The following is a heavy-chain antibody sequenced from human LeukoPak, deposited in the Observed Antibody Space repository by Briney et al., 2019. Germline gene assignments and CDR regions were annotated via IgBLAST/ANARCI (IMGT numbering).Heavy chain of an antibody. CDR2: ISGSGGTT. J-gene: IGHJ4*02. D-gene: IGHD3-10*01. V-gene: IGHV3-23*01. CDR3: AKRYGSGMYYFDY. CDR1: GFTFSSYG. Sequence: GGSLRLSCAASGFTFSSYGMSWVRQAPGKGLEWVSAISGSGGTTYYADPVKGRFTISRDNSKNTLYLQMNSLRAEDTAVYYCAKRYGSGMYYFDYWGQGTLVTVSS.